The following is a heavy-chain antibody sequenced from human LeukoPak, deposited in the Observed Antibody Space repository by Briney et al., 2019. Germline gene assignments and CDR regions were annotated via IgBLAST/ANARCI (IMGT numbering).Heavy chain of an antibody. J-gene: IGHJ3*02. D-gene: IGHD3-3*01. CDR2: INPSGGST. CDR3: ARDPNYDFWSGYAAHDAFDI. V-gene: IGHV1-46*01. Sequence: ASVKVSCKASGYTFTSYYMHWVRQAPGQGLEWMGIINPSGGSTSYAQKFQGRVTMTRDTSTSTVYMELSSLRSEHTAVYYCARDPNYDFWSGYAAHDAFDIWGQGTMVTVSS. CDR1: GYTFTSYY.